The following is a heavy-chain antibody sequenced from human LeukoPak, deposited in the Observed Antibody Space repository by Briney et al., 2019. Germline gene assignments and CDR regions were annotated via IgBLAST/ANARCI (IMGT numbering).Heavy chain of an antibody. V-gene: IGHV3-11*05. CDR1: GFTFSDYY. D-gene: IGHD3-22*01. Sequence: GGSLRLSCAASGFTFSDYYMSRIRQAPGKGLEWVSYISSSSSYTNYADSVKGRFTISRDNAKNSLYLQMNSLRAEDTAVYYCARDAADYNDTSGYYDGFDIWGQGTMVTVSS. CDR3: ARDAADYNDTSGYYDGFDI. J-gene: IGHJ3*02. CDR2: ISSSSSYT.